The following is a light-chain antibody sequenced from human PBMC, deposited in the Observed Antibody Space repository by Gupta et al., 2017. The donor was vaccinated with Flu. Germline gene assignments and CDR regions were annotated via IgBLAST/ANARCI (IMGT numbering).Light chain of an antibody. J-gene: IGKJ3*01. Sequence: DFQLTQSPSSLSASVGDRVSITCQANEDIGSSLNWYQHKPGKAPKLLIYDASNLETGVPSRFSGTGSGTDFTFTINSRQPDDLATYYCQDYDNLVTFGHGTKVEIK. CDR2: DAS. CDR3: QDYDNLVT. V-gene: IGKV1-33*01. CDR1: EDIGSS.